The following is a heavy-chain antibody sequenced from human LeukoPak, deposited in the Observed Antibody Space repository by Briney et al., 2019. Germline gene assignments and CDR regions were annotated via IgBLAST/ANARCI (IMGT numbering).Heavy chain of an antibody. J-gene: IGHJ5*02. CDR3: ARETYYYDSSGPANWFDP. Sequence: GGSLRLSCAGSGFTFSHYSMNWVRQAPGKGLEWVANIKQDGSEKYYVDSVKGRFTISRDNAKNSLYLQMNSLRAEDTAVYYCARETYYYDSSGPANWFDPWGQGTLVTVSS. V-gene: IGHV3-7*01. CDR1: GFTFSHYS. D-gene: IGHD3-22*01. CDR2: IKQDGSEK.